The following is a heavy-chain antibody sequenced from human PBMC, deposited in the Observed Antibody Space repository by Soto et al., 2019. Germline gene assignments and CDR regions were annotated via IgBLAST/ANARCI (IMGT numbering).Heavy chain of an antibody. CDR2: ISGSGGST. CDR1: GFTFSSYA. D-gene: IGHD3-10*01. V-gene: IGHV3-23*01. J-gene: IGHJ4*02. CDR3: AKVNRATMVRGVIAPFDY. Sequence: GGSLRLSCAASGFTFSSYAMSWVRQAPGKGLEWVSAISGSGGSTYYADSVKGRFTISRDNSKNTLYLQMNSLRAEDTAVYYCAKVNRATMVRGVIAPFDYWGQGTLVTVSS.